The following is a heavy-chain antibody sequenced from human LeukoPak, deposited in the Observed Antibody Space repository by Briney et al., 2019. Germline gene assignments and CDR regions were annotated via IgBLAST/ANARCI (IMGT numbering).Heavy chain of an antibody. V-gene: IGHV4-4*02. Sequence: SETLSLTCAVSGGSISSSNWWSWVRQPPGKGLEWIGEIYHSGSTNYNPSLKSRVTISVDKSKNQFSLKLSSVTAADTAVYYCARDPIEEDIAVAGDITFDYWGQGTLVAVSS. D-gene: IGHD6-19*01. CDR3: ARDPIEEDIAVAGDITFDY. CDR1: GGSISSSNW. J-gene: IGHJ4*02. CDR2: IYHSGST.